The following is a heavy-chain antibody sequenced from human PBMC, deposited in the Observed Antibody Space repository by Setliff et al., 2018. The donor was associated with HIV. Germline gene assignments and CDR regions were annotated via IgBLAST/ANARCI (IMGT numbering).Heavy chain of an antibody. D-gene: IGHD5-12*01. CDR3: ARQESYSGDDHDYYYYYGMDV. CDR1: GYSISSGYY. J-gene: IGHJ6*02. Sequence: SETLSLTCAVSGYSISSGYYWGWIRQPPGKGLEWIGNIYHSGSTYYISSLKSRVTISVDTSKNQFSLKLSSVTAADTAVYYCARQESYSGDDHDYYYYYGMDVWGQGTTVTVSS. V-gene: IGHV4-38-2*01. CDR2: IYHSGST.